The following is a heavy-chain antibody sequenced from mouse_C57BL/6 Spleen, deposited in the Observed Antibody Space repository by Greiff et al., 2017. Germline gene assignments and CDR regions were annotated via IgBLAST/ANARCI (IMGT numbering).Heavy chain of an antibody. CDR3: AREGNYLYYFDY. CDR1: GYTFTSYG. J-gene: IGHJ2*01. CDR2: IYPRSGNT. V-gene: IGHV1-81*01. Sequence: QVQLKESGAELARPGASVKLSCKASGYTFTSYGISWVKQRTGQGLEWIGEIYPRSGNTYYNEKFKGKATLTADKSSSTAYMELRSLTSEDSAVYFCAREGNYLYYFDYWGQGTTLTVSS. D-gene: IGHD2-1*01.